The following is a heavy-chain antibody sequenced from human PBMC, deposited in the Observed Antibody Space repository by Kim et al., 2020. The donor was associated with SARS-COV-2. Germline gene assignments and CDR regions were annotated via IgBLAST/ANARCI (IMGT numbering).Heavy chain of an antibody. V-gene: IGHV4-30-2*05. Sequence: SLKSRGTISVDTAKNQFSLKLSSVTAADTAVYYCARPYSSSPKRGGAFDIWGQGTMVTVSS. J-gene: IGHJ3*02. D-gene: IGHD6-6*01. CDR3: ARPYSSSPKRGGAFDI.